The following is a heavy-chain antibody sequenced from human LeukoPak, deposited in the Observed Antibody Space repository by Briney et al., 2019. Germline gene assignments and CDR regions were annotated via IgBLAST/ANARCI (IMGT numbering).Heavy chain of an antibody. CDR3: ASSRGHLDY. CDR2: ISGSGGST. V-gene: IGHV3-23*01. Sequence: PGGSLRLSCAASGFTFSSYAVSWVRQAPGKGLEWVSSISGSGGSTYSADSVKGRFTVSRDNAKNSLYLQMNSLRAEDTAVYYCASSRGHLDYWGQGTLVTVSS. J-gene: IGHJ4*02. CDR1: GFTFSSYA. D-gene: IGHD3-10*01.